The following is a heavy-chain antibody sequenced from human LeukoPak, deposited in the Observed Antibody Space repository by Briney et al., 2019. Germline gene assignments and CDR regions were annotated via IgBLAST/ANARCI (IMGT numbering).Heavy chain of an antibody. D-gene: IGHD6-13*01. V-gene: IGHV1-18*04. Sequence: ASVKVSCKASGYTFTSYGISWVRQAPGQGLEWMGWISAYNGNTNYAQKLQGRVTMTTDTSTSTAYMELRSLRSDDTAVYYCARDTGRYRSSWYGPLGQGTLVTVFS. CDR1: GYTFTSYG. J-gene: IGHJ5*01. CDR2: ISAYNGNT. CDR3: ARDTGRYRSSWYGP.